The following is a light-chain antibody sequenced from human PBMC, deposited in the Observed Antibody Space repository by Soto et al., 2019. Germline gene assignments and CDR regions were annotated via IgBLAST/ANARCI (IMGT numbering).Light chain of an antibody. CDR2: AAS. CDR3: QHSYSAPPWK. CDR1: DNISKN. J-gene: IGKJ1*01. V-gene: IGKV1-39*01. Sequence: TQTTQSPSSLSASVGDRVTITCRTSDNISKNGNWFQQKPGQVHKLLIVAASRLQSGVPTRFSGSGSGTDFTLTINNLQPEDFATYYCQHSYSAPPWKFGQGTKVDIK.